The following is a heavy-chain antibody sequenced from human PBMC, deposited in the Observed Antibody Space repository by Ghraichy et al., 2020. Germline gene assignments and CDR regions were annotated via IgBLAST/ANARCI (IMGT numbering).Heavy chain of an antibody. V-gene: IGHV4-59*01. Sequence: LECEGYIYYSGSTNYNPSLKSRVTISVDTSKNQFSLKLSSVTAADTAVYYCARALEMATFDYWCQVTLVT. CDR2: IYYSGST. CDR3: ARALEMATFDY. J-gene: IGHJ4*02. D-gene: IGHD5-24*01.